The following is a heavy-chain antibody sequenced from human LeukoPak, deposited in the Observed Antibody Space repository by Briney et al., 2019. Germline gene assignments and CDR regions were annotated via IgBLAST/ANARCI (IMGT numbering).Heavy chain of an antibody. CDR1: GYTFTSYG. V-gene: IGHV1-18*01. CDR3: ARGAVHYDSSGYYYY. J-gene: IGHJ4*02. Sequence: ASVKVSCKASGYTFTSYGISWVRQAPGQGLEWMGWISAYNGNTNYAQKLQGRVTTTTDTSTSTAYMELRSLRSDDTAVYYCARGAVHYDSSGYYYYWGQGTLVTVSS. D-gene: IGHD3-22*01. CDR2: ISAYNGNT.